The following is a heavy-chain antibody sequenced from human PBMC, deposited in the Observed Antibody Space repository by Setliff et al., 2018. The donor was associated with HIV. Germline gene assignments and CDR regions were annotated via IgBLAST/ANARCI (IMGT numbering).Heavy chain of an antibody. CDR1: GFTFRTPW. D-gene: IGHD5-12*01. CDR3: TRDWAYDAFDY. CDR2: INPDGSAK. Sequence: GGSLRLSCVASGFTFRTPWMAWVRQAPGKALEWVGNINPDGSAKNYVDSVRGRFTFSRDNAENSLYLQMNSLGVEDTAVYYCTRDWAYDAFDYWGQGTQVTVSS. J-gene: IGHJ4*02. V-gene: IGHV3-7*01.